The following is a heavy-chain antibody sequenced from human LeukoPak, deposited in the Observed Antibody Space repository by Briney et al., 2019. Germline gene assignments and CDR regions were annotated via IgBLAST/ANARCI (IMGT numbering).Heavy chain of an antibody. Sequence: GGSLRLSCAASGFTFSSYGMHWVRQAPGKGLEWVAFIRYDGSNKYYADSVKGRFTISRDNSKNTLYLQMNSLRAEDTAVYYCAKPMYSSLIRGLDYWGQGTLVTVSS. CDR3: AKPMYSSLIRGLDY. CDR2: IRYDGSNK. CDR1: GFTFSSYG. D-gene: IGHD6-6*01. V-gene: IGHV3-30*02. J-gene: IGHJ4*02.